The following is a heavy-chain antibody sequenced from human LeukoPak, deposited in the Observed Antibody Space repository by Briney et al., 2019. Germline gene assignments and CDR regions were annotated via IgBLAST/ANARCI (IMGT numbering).Heavy chain of an antibody. CDR2: ISGSGGST. J-gene: IGHJ4*02. D-gene: IGHD2-2*01. V-gene: IGHV3-23*01. CDR3: AKMSQYQLYFDY. Sequence: GGSLRLSCAASGFTFSSYAMSWVRQAPGKGLEWVSAISGSGGSTYYADSMKGRFTISRDNSKNTLYLQMNSLRAEDTAVYYCAKMSQYQLYFDYWGQGTLVTVSS. CDR1: GFTFSSYA.